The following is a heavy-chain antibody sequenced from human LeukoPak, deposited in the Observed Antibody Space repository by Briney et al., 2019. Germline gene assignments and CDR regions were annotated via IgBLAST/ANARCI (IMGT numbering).Heavy chain of an antibody. V-gene: IGHV3-21*06. J-gene: IGHJ5*02. CDR1: GFTFNTYT. D-gene: IGHD2-8*01. CDR3: ARLHGHGFDP. Sequence: GGSLRLSCAASGFTFNTYTMNWVRQAPGKGLEWVSAITGSTKFIPSNIYYADAVQGRFTISRDDAKNLVYLQMNSLRAEDTAVYYCARLHGHGFDPWGQGTLITVSS. CDR2: ITGSTKFI.